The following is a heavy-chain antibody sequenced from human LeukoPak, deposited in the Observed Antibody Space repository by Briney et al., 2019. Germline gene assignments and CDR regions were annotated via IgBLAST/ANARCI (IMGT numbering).Heavy chain of an antibody. V-gene: IGHV4-34*01. CDR1: GGSLSPYC. CDR2: INQSGST. D-gene: IGHD3-22*01. Sequence: PSETLSLTCSVSGGSLSPYCWSWIRQPPGGGLEWLGEINQSGSTNYNPSLKSRVTISVEKFKNQFSLEVTSVTAADTAIYYCATLGGLYYESHGYPDFDHWGQGTLVTVSS. J-gene: IGHJ4*02. CDR3: ATLGGLYYESHGYPDFDH.